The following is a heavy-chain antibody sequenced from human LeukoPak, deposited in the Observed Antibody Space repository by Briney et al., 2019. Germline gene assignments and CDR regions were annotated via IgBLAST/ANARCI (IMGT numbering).Heavy chain of an antibody. CDR3: ARGVTMPGFHFDY. Sequence: SQTLSLTCAISGDSVSSNSAAWNWLRQSPSRGLEWLGRTYYRSKWYNDYAVSVKSRIAIIPDTSANQFSLQLDSVSPEDAAVYYCARGVTMPGFHFDYWGQGTLVTVSS. J-gene: IGHJ4*02. D-gene: IGHD4-11*01. CDR2: TYYRSKWYN. CDR1: GDSVSSNSAA. V-gene: IGHV6-1*01.